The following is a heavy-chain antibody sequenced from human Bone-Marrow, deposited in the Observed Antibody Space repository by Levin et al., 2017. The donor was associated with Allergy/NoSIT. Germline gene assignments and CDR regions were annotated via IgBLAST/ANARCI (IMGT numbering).Heavy chain of an antibody. J-gene: IGHJ3*02. V-gene: IGHV4-34*01. D-gene: IGHD3-10*01. CDR2: INHSGST. CDR1: GGSFSGYY. Sequence: RTSETLSLTCAVYGGSFSGYYWSWIRQPPGKGLEWIGEINHSGSTNYNPSLKSRVTISVDTSKNQFSLKLSSVTAADTAVYYCAELWFGGDDAFDIWGQGTMVTVSS. CDR3: AELWFGGDDAFDI.